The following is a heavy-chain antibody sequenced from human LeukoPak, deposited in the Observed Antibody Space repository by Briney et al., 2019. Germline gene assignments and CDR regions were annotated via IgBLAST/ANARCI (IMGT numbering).Heavy chain of an antibody. CDR2: ISTNSTNT. J-gene: IGHJ5*02. CDR1: GFAFSSYT. V-gene: IGHV3-21*01. CDR3: ARGAEYYDIPFDR. D-gene: IGHD3-22*01. Sequence: PGGSLRLSCAASGFAFSSYTMNWVRQAPGKGLEWVSSISTNSTNTYYADSLKGRFTISRDNAKNSLYLQMNSLTAADTAVYYCARGAEYYDIPFDRWGQGTLVAVSS.